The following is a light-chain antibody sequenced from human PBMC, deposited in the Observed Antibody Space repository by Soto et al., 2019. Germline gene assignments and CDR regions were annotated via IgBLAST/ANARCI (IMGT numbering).Light chain of an antibody. J-gene: IGKJ5*01. V-gene: IGKV3-20*01. CDR2: GAS. CDR1: QSVSNNY. Sequence: EIVLTQSPGTLSLSPWERATLSFRASQSVSNNYLAWYQQKPGQAPRLLIYGASSRAAGIPDRFSGSGSETDFTLTISRLEPEDFAVYYCQQYGSSPTFGEGTRLEIK. CDR3: QQYGSSPT.